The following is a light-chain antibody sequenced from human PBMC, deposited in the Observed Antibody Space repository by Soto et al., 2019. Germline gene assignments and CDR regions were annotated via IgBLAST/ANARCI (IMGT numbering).Light chain of an antibody. V-gene: IGKV3-20*01. CDR2: GAS. CDR3: QQYGSSPPYT. CDR1: HIVSSSY. J-gene: IGKJ2*01. Sequence: EIVLTQSPGTLSLSPGERATLSCRTSHIVSSSYLAWYQQKPGQAPRLLFYGASSRATGIPHRFSGSGYGTDFTLTISRLEPEDFAVYYCQQYGSSPPYTFGQGTRLEIK.